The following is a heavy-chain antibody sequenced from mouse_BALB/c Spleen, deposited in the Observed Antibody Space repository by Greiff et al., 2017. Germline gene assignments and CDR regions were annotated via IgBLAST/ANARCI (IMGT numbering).Heavy chain of an antibody. CDR1: GFNIKDTY. J-gene: IGHJ2*01. CDR2: IDPANGNT. CDR3: ARGLGAYFDY. V-gene: IGHV14-3*02. Sequence: EVKLQESGAELVKPGASVKLSCTASGFNIKDTYMHWVKQRPEQGLEWIGRIDPANGNTKYDPKFQGKATITADTSSNTAYLQLSSLTSEDTAVYYCARGLGAYFDYWGQGTTLTVSS.